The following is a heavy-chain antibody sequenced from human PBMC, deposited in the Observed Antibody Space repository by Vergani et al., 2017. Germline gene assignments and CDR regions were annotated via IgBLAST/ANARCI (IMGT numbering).Heavy chain of an antibody. D-gene: IGHD6-19*01. CDR2: ISSRGSTI. J-gene: IGHJ4*02. V-gene: IGHV3-11*01. Sequence: QVQLVESGGGLVKPGGSLRLSCAASGFTFSDYYMSWIRQAPGKGLEWVSYISSRGSTIYYADSVKGRFTISRDNAKNSLYLQMNSLRAEDTAEYYCARLWTQVDAIAVAGLFAIDYWGQGTLVTVSS. CDR3: ARLWTQVDAIAVAGLFAIDY. CDR1: GFTFSDYY.